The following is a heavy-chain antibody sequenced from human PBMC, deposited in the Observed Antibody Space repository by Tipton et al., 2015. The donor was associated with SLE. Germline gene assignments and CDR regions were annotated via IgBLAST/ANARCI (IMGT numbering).Heavy chain of an antibody. J-gene: IGHJ4*02. D-gene: IGHD3-22*01. Sequence: TLSLTCTVSGFSISSYYWGWIRQPPGKGLEWFGSIYHSGSAYYNPSLKSRVTISVDTSKNQFSLKLNSVTAADTAVYYCTRDPYYYDSSGSPYSYWGQGTLVTVSS. CDR1: GFSISSYY. V-gene: IGHV4-38-2*02. CDR3: TRDPYYYDSSGSPYSY. CDR2: IYHSGSA.